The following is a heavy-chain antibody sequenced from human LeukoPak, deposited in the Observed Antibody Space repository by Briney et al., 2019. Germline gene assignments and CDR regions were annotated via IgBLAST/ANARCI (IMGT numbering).Heavy chain of an antibody. J-gene: IGHJ4*02. V-gene: IGHV4-34*01. CDR3: ARVHVGITMVRGYFDY. D-gene: IGHD3-10*01. Sequence: PGGSLRLSCAASGFTFSSYAMSWIRQPPGKGLEWIGEINHSGSTNYNPSLKSRVTISVDTSKNQFSLKLSSVTAADTAVYYCARVHVGITMVRGYFDYWGQGTLVTVSS. CDR1: GFTFSSYA. CDR2: INHSGST.